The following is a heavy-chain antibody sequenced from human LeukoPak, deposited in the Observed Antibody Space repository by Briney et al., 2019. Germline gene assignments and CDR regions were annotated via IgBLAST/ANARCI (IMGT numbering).Heavy chain of an antibody. CDR1: GYSFTDYD. Sequence: ASVKVSCKASGYSFTDYDINWVRQATGQGLEWLGWMNPKSGNTGYTQTFQGRQNFQGRVTFTSNNSETTAYMELSSLRSEDTAVYYCARRGGSGPSYYFYYYMDVWGKGTAVTVSS. CDR2: MNPKSGNT. D-gene: IGHD3-16*01. J-gene: IGHJ6*03. CDR3: ARRGGSGPSYYFYYYMDV. V-gene: IGHV1-8*02.